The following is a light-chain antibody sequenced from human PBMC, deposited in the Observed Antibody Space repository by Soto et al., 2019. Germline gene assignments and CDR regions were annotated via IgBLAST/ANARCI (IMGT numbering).Light chain of an antibody. CDR2: EAS. Sequence: DIQMTQSPSVLSASVGDRVTITCRASQRGSSWLAWYQQKPGKAPKLLIFEASTLQRGVPSRFSGSGSGTEFTLTINNLEPDDFATYYCQHYDSHRGSFGQGSKLEIK. CDR3: QHYDSHRGS. CDR1: QRGSSW. J-gene: IGKJ2*01. V-gene: IGKV1-5*01.